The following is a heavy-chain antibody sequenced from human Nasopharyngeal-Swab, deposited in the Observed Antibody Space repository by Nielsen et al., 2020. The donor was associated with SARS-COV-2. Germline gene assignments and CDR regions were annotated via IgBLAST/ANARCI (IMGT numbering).Heavy chain of an antibody. J-gene: IGHJ3*01. V-gene: IGHV4-34*01. CDR2: INHRGSA. CDR1: GGTFSGYY. D-gene: IGHD1-26*01. Sequence: GSLRLSCAVYGGTFSGYYWTWIRQAPGKGLEWIAEINHRGSANYNPSLKSRVTISVDGSKNQVSLQPTSATAADTAMYYCARKWEVLKHAFDFWGQGTMVTVSS. CDR3: ARKWEVLKHAFDF.